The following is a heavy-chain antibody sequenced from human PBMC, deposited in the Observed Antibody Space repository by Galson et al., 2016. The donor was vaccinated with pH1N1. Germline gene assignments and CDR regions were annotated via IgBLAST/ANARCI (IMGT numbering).Heavy chain of an antibody. Sequence: SVKVSCKASGGTFSSYGISWVRQAPGQGLEWMGRIIPIFGTANYAQKFQGRVTITADESTSTAYMELRSLRSDDTAVYYCAREGYSHSDTYYFGMDVWGQGTTVTVSS. CDR2: IIPIFGTA. V-gene: IGHV1-69*13. CDR3: AREGYSHSDTYYFGMDV. D-gene: IGHD5-12*01. CDR1: GGTFSSYG. J-gene: IGHJ6*02.